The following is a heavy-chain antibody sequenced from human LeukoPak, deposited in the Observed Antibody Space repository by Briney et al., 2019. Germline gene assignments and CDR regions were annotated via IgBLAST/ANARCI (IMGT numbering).Heavy chain of an antibody. CDR3: TTSYYGDYDDY. CDR1: GFTFSSYE. J-gene: IGHJ4*02. V-gene: IGHV3-15*01. D-gene: IGHD4-17*01. Sequence: GGSLRLSCAASGFTFSSYEMSWVRQAPGKGLEWVGRIKSKTDGGTTDYAAPVKGRFTISRDDSKNTLYLQMNSLKTEDTAVYYCTTSYYGDYDDYWGQGTLVTVSS. CDR2: IKSKTDGGTT.